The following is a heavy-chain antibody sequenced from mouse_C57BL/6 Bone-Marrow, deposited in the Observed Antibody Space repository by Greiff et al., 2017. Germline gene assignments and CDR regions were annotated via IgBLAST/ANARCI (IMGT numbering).Heavy chain of an antibody. CDR3: ARSYYGSSPYYYAMDY. V-gene: IGHV1-80*01. CDR1: GYSFSSYW. J-gene: IGHJ4*01. D-gene: IGHD1-1*01. CDR2: IYPGDGDT. Sequence: VQLVESGAELVKPGASVKISCKASGYSFSSYWMNWVKQRPGKGLEWIGQIYPGDGDTNYNGKFKGKATLTADKSSSTAYMQLSSLTSEDSAVYFCARSYYGSSPYYYAMDYWGQGTSVTVSS.